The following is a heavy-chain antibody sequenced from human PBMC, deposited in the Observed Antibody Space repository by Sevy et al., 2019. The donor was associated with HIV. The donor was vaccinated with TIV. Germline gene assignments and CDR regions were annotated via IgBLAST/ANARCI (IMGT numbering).Heavy chain of an antibody. CDR3: AREDASGWNKPTYYFDY. J-gene: IGHJ4*02. V-gene: IGHV1-2*02. CDR1: GYTFTGYY. D-gene: IGHD6-19*01. CDR2: INPNSGGT. Sequence: ASVKVSCKASGYTFTGYYMHWVRQAPGQGLEWMGWINPNSGGTNYAQKFQGRVTMTRDTSISTAYMELSRLRSDDTAVYYCAREDASGWNKPTYYFDYWGQGTLVTVSS.